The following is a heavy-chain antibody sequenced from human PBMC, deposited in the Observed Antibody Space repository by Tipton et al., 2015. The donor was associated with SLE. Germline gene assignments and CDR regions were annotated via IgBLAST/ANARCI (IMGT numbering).Heavy chain of an antibody. V-gene: IGHV4-59*01. D-gene: IGHD2-21*02. CDR3: ARGMVTWRGAILGVDV. J-gene: IGHJ6*02. Sequence: TLSLTCSVSGDSISSNYWSWIRQPPGKGLEWIGYNYYSGSTNYNPSLKSRVTISADTSKSQFSLKLNSVTAADTAVYYCARGMVTWRGAILGVDVWGHGTTVNVSS. CDR1: GDSISSNY. CDR2: NYYSGST.